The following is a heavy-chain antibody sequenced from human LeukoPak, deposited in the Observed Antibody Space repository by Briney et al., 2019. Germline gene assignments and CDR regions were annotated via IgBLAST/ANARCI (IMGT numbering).Heavy chain of an antibody. V-gene: IGHV3-21*01. CDR2: ISSSSSNI. J-gene: IGHJ4*02. CDR3: ARDRSPNFYGDYFDY. CDR1: GFTFSSYD. Sequence: GGSLRLSCAASGFTFSSYDMHWVRQAPGKGLEWVSSISSSSSNIYYVDSVKGRFTISRDNAKNSLYLQMNSLRAEDTAVYYCARDRSPNFYGDYFDYWGQGTLVTVSS. D-gene: IGHD4-17*01.